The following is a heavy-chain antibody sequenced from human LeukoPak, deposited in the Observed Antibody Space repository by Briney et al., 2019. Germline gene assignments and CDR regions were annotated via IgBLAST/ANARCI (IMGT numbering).Heavy chain of an antibody. CDR2: FTASGGRT. V-gene: IGHV3-23*01. CDR3: AKGLSDPKLVLDS. J-gene: IGHJ4*02. D-gene: IGHD6-13*01. CDR1: GFTFSNYA. Sequence: GGSLKLSCAASGFTFSNYAMTWVRQAPGKGLEWVSSFTASGGRTYYADSVKGRFTISRDNSKNTLYLQLNSLSAADTDLYFCAKGLSDPKLVLDSWGQGTLVTVSS.